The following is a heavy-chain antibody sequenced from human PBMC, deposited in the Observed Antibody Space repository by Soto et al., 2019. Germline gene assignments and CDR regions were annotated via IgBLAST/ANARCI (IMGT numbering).Heavy chain of an antibody. CDR1: GFTFTSSG. V-gene: IGHV1-18*01. CDR2: ISAYNGNT. D-gene: IGHD2-15*01. CDR3: ARRVVHRAYYYMDV. Sequence: APVKVSSDAAGFTFTSSGISWERHAHGQGLEWMEWISAYNGNTNDAQKLQGRVTMTTDTSTSTAYMELRSLRSDDTAVYYCARRVVHRAYYYMDVWGKGTTVTVSS. J-gene: IGHJ6*03.